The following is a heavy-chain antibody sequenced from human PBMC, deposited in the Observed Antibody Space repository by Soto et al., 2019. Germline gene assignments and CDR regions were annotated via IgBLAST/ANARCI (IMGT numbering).Heavy chain of an antibody. Sequence: SETLSLTCIVSGDSITTTTYYWGWIRQPPGKGLEWIGSFHYGGSTSYNPSLKSRVTIFVDTSKNQFPLIVNYVTAADTAVYYCAKYTSGTMRDYWGQGTLVTVSS. CDR3: AKYTSGTMRDY. CDR2: FHYGGST. D-gene: IGHD5-18*01. CDR1: GDSITTTTYY. J-gene: IGHJ4*02. V-gene: IGHV4-39*01.